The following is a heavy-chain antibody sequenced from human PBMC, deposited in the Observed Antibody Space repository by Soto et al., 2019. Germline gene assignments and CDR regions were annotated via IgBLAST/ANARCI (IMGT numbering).Heavy chain of an antibody. D-gene: IGHD3-3*01. Sequence: EVQLLESGGGLVQPGGSLRLSCAASGFTFSSYAMSWVRQAPGKGLEWVSAISGSGGSTYYADSVKGRFTISRDNSKNTLYLQMNSLRAEDTAAYYCAKGPYYDFWSGYTTFDYWGQGTLVTVSS. CDR1: GFTFSSYA. V-gene: IGHV3-23*01. J-gene: IGHJ4*02. CDR2: ISGSGGST. CDR3: AKGPYYDFWSGYTTFDY.